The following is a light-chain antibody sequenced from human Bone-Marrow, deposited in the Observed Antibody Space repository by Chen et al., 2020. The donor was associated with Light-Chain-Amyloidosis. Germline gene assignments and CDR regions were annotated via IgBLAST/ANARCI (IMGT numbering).Light chain of an antibody. Sequence: QSVLTQPPSVSGAPGQRVTISCTGSSSNIGAGYDVHWYQQLPGTAPKLFIYGNSNRPSGVPDRFSGSKSGSSASLAITGLQAEDEADYYCQSYDSSLGVVFGGGTKLTVL. CDR1: SSNIGAGYD. CDR3: QSYDSSLGVV. J-gene: IGLJ2*01. V-gene: IGLV1-40*01. CDR2: GNS.